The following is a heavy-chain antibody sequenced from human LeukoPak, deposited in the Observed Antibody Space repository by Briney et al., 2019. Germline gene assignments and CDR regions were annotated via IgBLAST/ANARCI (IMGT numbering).Heavy chain of an antibody. J-gene: IGHJ4*02. D-gene: IGHD5-18*01. Sequence: PGGSLRLSCAASGFIFSDYVMNWLPQASGRGLEWVAYIRYDGSHKYYIDSVKGRFTIPRDNSKNTLYLQMNSLRPEDTAVYYCAKFRHGYHFDSWGQGTLLTVSS. V-gene: IGHV3-30*02. CDR1: GFIFSDYV. CDR3: AKFRHGYHFDS. CDR2: IRYDGSHK.